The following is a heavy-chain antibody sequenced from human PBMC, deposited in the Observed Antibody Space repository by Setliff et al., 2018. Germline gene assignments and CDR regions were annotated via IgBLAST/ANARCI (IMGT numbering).Heavy chain of an antibody. V-gene: IGHV1-18*04. J-gene: IGHJ4*02. Sequence: ASVKVSCKASAYTFIDYYLHWVRQAPGQGLEWVGWISVYNGDTNYAQKFQGRVTLTTDTSTSTAYMELRSLTSGDSAFYYCARAPSVELVTIRTNSWFTYWGQGTLVTVSS. CDR1: AYTFIDYY. CDR2: ISVYNGDT. D-gene: IGHD5-18*01. CDR3: ARAPSVELVTIRTNSWFTY.